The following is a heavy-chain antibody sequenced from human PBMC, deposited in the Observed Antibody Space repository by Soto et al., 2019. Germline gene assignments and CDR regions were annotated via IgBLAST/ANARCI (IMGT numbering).Heavy chain of an antibody. V-gene: IGHV1-46*01. CDR1: GYMYTAYS. CDR3: AREDNCSVAICYFEYLQR. Sequence: ASVKASCKASGYMYTAYSMHWLRQAPGQGLEWMGVVNPSGGSTNYAQKFQGRITMTRDPSTLTVYMDLSSLPSEDKAVYYCAREDNCSVAICYFEYLQRWS. CDR2: VNPSGGST. D-gene: IGHD2-15*01. J-gene: IGHJ1*01.